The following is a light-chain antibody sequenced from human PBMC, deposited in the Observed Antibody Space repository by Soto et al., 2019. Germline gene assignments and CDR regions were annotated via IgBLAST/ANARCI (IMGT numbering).Light chain of an antibody. CDR2: GAS. CDR1: QSITSRY. CDR3: QHHGSSARTFT. Sequence: EIVLTQSPGTLSLSPGERATLTCRASQSITSRYLAWYQQKPGQAPRLLIYGASIRASGISDRFSGSGSGTDFTLPISSLEAEDFAVYYCQHHGSSARTFTFGPGTKVDI. V-gene: IGKV3-20*01. J-gene: IGKJ3*01.